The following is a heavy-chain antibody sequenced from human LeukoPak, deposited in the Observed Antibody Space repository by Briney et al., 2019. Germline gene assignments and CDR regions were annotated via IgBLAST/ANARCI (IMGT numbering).Heavy chain of an antibody. V-gene: IGHV4-59*08. CDR3: ARGIVGASGGYYYGMDV. Sequence: SETLSLTCTVSGGSISSYYWSWIRQPPGKGLEWIGYIYYSGSTNYNPSLKSRVTISVDTSKNQFSLKLSSVTAADTAVYYCARGIVGASGGYYYGMDVWGQGTTVTVCS. D-gene: IGHD1-26*01. CDR2: IYYSGST. CDR1: GGSISSYY. J-gene: IGHJ6*02.